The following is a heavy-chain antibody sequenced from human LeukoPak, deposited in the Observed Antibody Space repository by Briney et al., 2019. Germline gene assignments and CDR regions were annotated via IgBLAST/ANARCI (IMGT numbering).Heavy chain of an antibody. CDR3: ARDSPITGTYLWFFDY. CDR1: GFTFSAYW. J-gene: IGHJ4*02. D-gene: IGHD5/OR15-5a*01. CDR2: INGDGSST. V-gene: IGHV3-74*01. Sequence: PGGSLRLSCAASGFTFSAYWMHWVRQLPGKGLVWVSRINGDGSSTNYADSVKGRFTISRDNAKNTLCLQMNSLRAEDTAIYYCARDSPITGTYLWFFDYWGQGALVTVSS.